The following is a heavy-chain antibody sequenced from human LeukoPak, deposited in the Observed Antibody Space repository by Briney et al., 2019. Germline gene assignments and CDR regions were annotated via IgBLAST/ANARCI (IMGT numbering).Heavy chain of an antibody. V-gene: IGHV4-59*08. CDR1: GGSISSYY. CDR3: ATVDTAMGKDS. J-gene: IGHJ4*02. Sequence: PSETLSLTCTVSGGSISSYYWSWIRQPPGKGLEWIGYISYSGSTNYNPSLNSRVTISVDTSKNKGSLKLTSVTAADTAVYYGATVDTAMGKDSWGQGTLVTVSS. D-gene: IGHD5-18*01. CDR2: ISYSGST.